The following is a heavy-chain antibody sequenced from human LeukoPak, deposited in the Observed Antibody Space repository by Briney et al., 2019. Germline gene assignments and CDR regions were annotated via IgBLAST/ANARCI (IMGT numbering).Heavy chain of an antibody. J-gene: IGHJ4*02. CDR3: ARSGRGTYYYFDL. V-gene: IGHV1-2*02. CDR1: GYTFRDYF. Sequence: ASVKVSCKSSGYTFRDYFLHWVRQAPGQGLEWMGWINPNSGGTKYAQKFQGRVSMTADTSTSTAYMELRSLRSDDTAVYYCARSGRGTYYYFDLWGQGTLVTVSS. D-gene: IGHD1-26*01. CDR2: INPNSGGT.